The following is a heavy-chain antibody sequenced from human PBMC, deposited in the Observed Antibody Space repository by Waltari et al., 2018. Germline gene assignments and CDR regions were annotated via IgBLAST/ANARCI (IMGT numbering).Heavy chain of an antibody. D-gene: IGHD3-16*02. CDR1: GFTFSIFG. J-gene: IGHJ5*02. CDR3: VRGSRYTPSDL. Sequence: VQLVESGGGVVQPGGSLRLSCEAFGFTFSIFGMHWVRQAPGKGPEWVVLRWYDEGRTYYADSVKGRFTVFSDKPKDTINLQMNRLRAEDTAVYYCVRGSRYTPSDLWGQGTLVTVSA. V-gene: IGHV3-33*01. CDR2: RWYDEGRT.